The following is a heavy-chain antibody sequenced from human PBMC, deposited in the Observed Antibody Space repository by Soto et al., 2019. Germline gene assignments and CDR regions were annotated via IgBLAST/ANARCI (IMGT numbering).Heavy chain of an antibody. CDR2: IRDKANSYTT. J-gene: IGHJ4*02. Sequence: EVQLVESGGGLVQPGGPLRLSCAASGFTFSDHYMDWVRQAPGKGLEWVGLIRDKANSYTTEYAASVRGRFTISGDESKNSVYLQMNSLKTEDTAVYYCARRPGSGRSVDYWGQGTLVTVSS. CDR3: ARRPGSGRSVDY. D-gene: IGHD3-10*01. CDR1: GFTFSDHY. V-gene: IGHV3-72*01.